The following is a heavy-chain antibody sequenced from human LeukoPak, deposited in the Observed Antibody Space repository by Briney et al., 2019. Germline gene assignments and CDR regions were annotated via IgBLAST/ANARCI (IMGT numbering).Heavy chain of an antibody. CDR1: GDSISSSSYS. J-gene: IGHJ4*02. D-gene: IGHD3-22*01. Sequence: SETLSFTSIVSGDSISSSSYSWGGITPPPGKGLEGFGSLSYTGSTYHNPSLTSRLSLSVDLSNNQLSLTLGSETAADTSVYYCVRNHYDGSGYFLWGQGTLVTVS. CDR3: VRNHYDGSGYFL. V-gene: IGHV4-39*01. CDR2: LSYTGST.